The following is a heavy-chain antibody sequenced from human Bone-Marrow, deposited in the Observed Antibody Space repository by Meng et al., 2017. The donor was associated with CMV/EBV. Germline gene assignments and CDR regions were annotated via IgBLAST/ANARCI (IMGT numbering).Heavy chain of an antibody. J-gene: IGHJ4*02. CDR2: IGTAGDT. CDR3: ARDHMYSGSYAIDY. CDR1: GFTFSSYD. V-gene: IGHV3-13*03. D-gene: IGHD1-26*01. Sequence: GESLKISCAACGFTFSSYDMHWVRQATGKGLEWVSAIGTAGDTYYPGSVKGQFTISRENAKNSLYLQMNSLRAGDTAVYYCARDHMYSGSYAIDYWGQGTLVTVSS.